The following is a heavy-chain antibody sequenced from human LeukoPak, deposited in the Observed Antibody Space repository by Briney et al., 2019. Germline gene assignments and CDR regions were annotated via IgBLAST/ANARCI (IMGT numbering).Heavy chain of an antibody. V-gene: IGHV3-30*18. Sequence: GGSLRLSCAASGFTFSSYGMHWVRQAPGKGLDWVAVISNDGSKNYYADSEKGRFTISRDNSKNTLSLQVSSLRTEDTAVYYCAKDRYSYAFEYSDSWGQGTLVTVSS. J-gene: IGHJ4*02. CDR1: GFTFSSYG. CDR2: ISNDGSKN. CDR3: AKDRYSYAFEYSDS. D-gene: IGHD5-18*01.